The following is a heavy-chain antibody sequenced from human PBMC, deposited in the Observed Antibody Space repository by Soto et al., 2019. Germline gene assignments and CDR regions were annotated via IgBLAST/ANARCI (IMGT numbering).Heavy chain of an antibody. CDR2: IYETGST. Sequence: QVQLQESGPGLVRPSETLSLTCIISGASISSFHWHWIRQPPGKGLEWLGYIYETGSTKYNPSLKGRVVISVDTSKKQVSLKLSSVTAADTAVYYCAKDRTVTYCSGDSCYGGYYGMDVWGQGTTVTVSS. D-gene: IGHD2-15*01. V-gene: IGHV4-59*01. J-gene: IGHJ6*02. CDR1: GASISSFH. CDR3: AKDRTVTYCSGDSCYGGYYGMDV.